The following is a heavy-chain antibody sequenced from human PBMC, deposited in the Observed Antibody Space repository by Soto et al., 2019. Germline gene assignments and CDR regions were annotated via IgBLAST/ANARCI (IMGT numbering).Heavy chain of an antibody. J-gene: IGHJ6*02. CDR3: AKDAHSSSWSYYYYYGMDV. Sequence: EVQLVESGGVVVQPGGSLRLSCAASGFTFDDYAMHWVRQAPGKGLEWVSLISWDGGSTYYADSVKGRFTISRDNSKNSLYLQMNSLRAEDTAVYYCAKDAHSSSWSYYYYYGMDVWGQGTTVTVSS. CDR1: GFTFDDYA. V-gene: IGHV3-43D*04. D-gene: IGHD6-13*01. CDR2: ISWDGGST.